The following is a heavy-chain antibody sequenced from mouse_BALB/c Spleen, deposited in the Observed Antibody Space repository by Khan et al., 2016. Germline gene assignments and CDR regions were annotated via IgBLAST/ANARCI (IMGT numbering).Heavy chain of an antibody. CDR1: GFTFSRFG. CDR3: ARVDY. V-gene: IGHV5-17*02. Sequence: EVELVESGGGLVQPGGSLKLSCTASGFTFSRFGMHWVRQAPEQGLEWVAYISGGSSITYYEDKLKGRVTISRDTSTNTPLLQMTSLRSEDTASYYCARVDYWGQGTTLTVSS. CDR2: ISGGSSIT. J-gene: IGHJ2*01.